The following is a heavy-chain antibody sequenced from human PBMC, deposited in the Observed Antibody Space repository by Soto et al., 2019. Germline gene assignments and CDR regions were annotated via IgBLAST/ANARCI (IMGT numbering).Heavy chain of an antibody. CDR3: ARAYSSSKTLNWFDP. D-gene: IGHD6-6*01. CDR1: GGSISSGGYY. V-gene: IGHV4-31*03. J-gene: IGHJ5*02. CDR2: IYYSGST. Sequence: QVQLQESGPGLVKPSQTLSLTCTVSGGSISSGGYYWSWIRQHPGKGLEWIGYIYYSGSTYYNPSHKGRVTISVVTSKNQFSLKLSSVTAADTAVYYCARAYSSSKTLNWFDPWGQGTLVTVSS.